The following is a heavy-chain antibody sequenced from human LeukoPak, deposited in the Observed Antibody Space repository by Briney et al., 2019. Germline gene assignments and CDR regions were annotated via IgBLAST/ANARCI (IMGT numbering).Heavy chain of an antibody. J-gene: IGHJ3*02. D-gene: IGHD4-23*01. CDR2: IKSKSDGGTT. Sequence: GGSLRLSCAASGFTFSNAWMSWVRQAPGKGLEWVGRIKSKSDGGTTDHAAPVKGRFTVSRDDSKNTLYLQLNSLTAEDTAVYYCARGNSDAFDIWGQGTMVTVSS. CDR3: ARGNSDAFDI. CDR1: GFTFSNAW. V-gene: IGHV3-15*01.